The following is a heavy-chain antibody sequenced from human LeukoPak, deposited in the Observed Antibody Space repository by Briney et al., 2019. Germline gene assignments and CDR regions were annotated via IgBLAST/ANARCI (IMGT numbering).Heavy chain of an antibody. D-gene: IGHD4-23*01. V-gene: IGHV4-61*01. CDR2: IHNSGRT. CDR3: ARGSPVGDY. CDR1: GGSVSSGSYY. J-gene: IGHJ4*02. Sequence: SETLSPTCTVSGGSVSSGSYYWSWIRQPPGKGLEWIGYIHNSGRTNYNPSLKSRVTISLDTSKDQFSLNLSSVTAADTAVYYCARGSPVGDYWGQGTLVTVSS.